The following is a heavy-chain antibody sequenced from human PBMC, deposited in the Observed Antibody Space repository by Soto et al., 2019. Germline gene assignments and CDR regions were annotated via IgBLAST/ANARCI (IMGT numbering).Heavy chain of an antibody. V-gene: IGHV3-11*01. CDR2: ISSSGSTI. D-gene: IGHD3-22*01. CDR1: GFTFSDYY. Sequence: GVLRLSFAASGFTFSDYYMSWIRQAPGKGLEWVSYISSSGSTIYYADSVKGRFTISRDNAKNSLYLQMNSLRAEDTAVYYCARDSMIVVTTTRYYGMDVWGQGTTVTVSS. CDR3: ARDSMIVVTTTRYYGMDV. J-gene: IGHJ6*02.